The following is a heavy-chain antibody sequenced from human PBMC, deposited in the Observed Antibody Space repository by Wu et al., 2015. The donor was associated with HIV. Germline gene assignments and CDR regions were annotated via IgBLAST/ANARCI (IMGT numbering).Heavy chain of an antibody. CDR3: ASYGPGYNWMYS. Sequence: QVHLVQSGAEVKEPGASVKISCKTEYSFSIYYMHWVRQAPGQGLEWMGWILPSTDATKYAPRFQGRVTMTRDTSISTIYMELRGLRSDDTALYFCASYGPGYNWMYSWGQGTLVTVSS. CDR1: EYSFSIYY. J-gene: IGHJ4*02. D-gene: IGHD1-20*01. CDR2: ILPSTDAT. V-gene: IGHV1-2*02.